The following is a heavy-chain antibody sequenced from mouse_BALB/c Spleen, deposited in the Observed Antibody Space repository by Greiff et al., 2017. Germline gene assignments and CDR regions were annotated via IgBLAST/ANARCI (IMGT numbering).Heavy chain of an antibody. D-gene: IGHD2-3*01. CDR3: TRLYDGYYDY. J-gene: IGHJ2*01. CDR2: IRLKSNNYAT. CDR1: GFTFSNYW. V-gene: IGHV6-6*02. Sequence: EVHLVESGGGLVQPGGSMKLSCVASGFTFSNYWMNWVRQSPEKGLEWVAEIRLKSNNYATHYAESVKGRFTISRDDSKSSVYLQMNNLRAEDTGIYYCTRLYDGYYDYWGQGTTLTVSS.